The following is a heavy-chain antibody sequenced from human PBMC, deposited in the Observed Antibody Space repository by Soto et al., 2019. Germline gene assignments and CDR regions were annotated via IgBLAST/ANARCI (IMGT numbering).Heavy chain of an antibody. CDR1: GGYISSYY. V-gene: IGHV4-59*01. CDR2: IYFRGST. Sequence: PSETLSLTCTVSGGYISSYYWSWIRQPPGKGLEWIGYIYFRGSTHYNPSLKSRVSFSIDTSKNQFSLNLRSVTAADTAVYYCARDAYSSSWLDYWGQGTLVTVSS. J-gene: IGHJ4*02. CDR3: ARDAYSSSWLDY. D-gene: IGHD6-13*01.